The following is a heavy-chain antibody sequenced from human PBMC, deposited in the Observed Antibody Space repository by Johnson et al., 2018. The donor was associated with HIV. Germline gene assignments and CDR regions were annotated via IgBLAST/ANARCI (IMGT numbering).Heavy chain of an antibody. D-gene: IGHD1-14*01. CDR3: ARPGPRKAFDI. CDR2: IGTAGDT. Sequence: VQLVESGGGVVQPGGSLRVSCAASGFTFSNYGIHWVRQAPGKGLEWVSAIGTAGDTYYPGSVKGRFTISRENAKNSLYLQMNSLRAEDTALYYCARPGPRKAFDIWGQGTMVTVSS. J-gene: IGHJ3*02. CDR1: GFTFSNYG. V-gene: IGHV3-13*01.